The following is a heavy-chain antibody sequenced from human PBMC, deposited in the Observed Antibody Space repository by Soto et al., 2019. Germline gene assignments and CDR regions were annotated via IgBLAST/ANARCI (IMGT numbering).Heavy chain of an antibody. CDR3: ARDPLTRNYFVP. Sequence: SQNRSLTCAVSAGSISSGGYSWNWIRQPPRKGLEWIGYIYHSGSTYYNPSLKSRVTISIDKSKNHFSLKLSSVSAADTAVYYCARDPLTRNYFVPTGQATLVTVSS. J-gene: IGHJ5*02. V-gene: IGHV4-30-2*01. CDR1: AGSISSGGYS. D-gene: IGHD1-7*01. CDR2: IYHSGST.